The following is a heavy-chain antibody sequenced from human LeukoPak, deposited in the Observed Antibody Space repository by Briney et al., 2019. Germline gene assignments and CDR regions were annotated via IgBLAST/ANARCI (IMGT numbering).Heavy chain of an antibody. V-gene: IGHV3-23*01. D-gene: IGHD6-19*01. CDR2: ISGSGGST. Sequence: PGGSLRLSCAASGFTFSSYAMSWVRQAPGKGLEWVSAISGSGGSTYYADSVKGRFTISRDNSKNTLCLQMNSLRAEDTALYYCAKMPVSYSSGWSTFDYWGQGNLVTVSS. CDR1: GFTFSSYA. CDR3: AKMPVSYSSGWSTFDY. J-gene: IGHJ4*02.